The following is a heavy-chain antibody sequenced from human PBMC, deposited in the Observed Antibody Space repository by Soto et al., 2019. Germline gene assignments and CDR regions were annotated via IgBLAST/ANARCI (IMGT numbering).Heavy chain of an antibody. CDR3: ARSYFYDTSD. J-gene: IGHJ4*02. CDR1: GGSINNGGYY. D-gene: IGHD3-22*01. CDR2: IYYSGST. Sequence: KASETLSLTCTVSGGSINNGGYYWSWIRQHPGKGLEWIGYIYYSGSTYYNPSLESRVNISADTSKNQFSLKLNSVTAADTAVYYCARSYFYDTSDWGQGTLVTVSS. V-gene: IGHV4-31*03.